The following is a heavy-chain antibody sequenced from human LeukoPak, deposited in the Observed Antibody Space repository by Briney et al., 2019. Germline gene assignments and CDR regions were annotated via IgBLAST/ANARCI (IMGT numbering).Heavy chain of an antibody. Sequence: PGGSLRLSCASSLFTFISYALNWVRQAPGKGLEWVSTISGSGGSTYYADSVRGRFTISRHNSKNTMYLQMNSLRAEDTAVYYCSKDCSSTGCYSDWGQGTLVTVSS. D-gene: IGHD2-2*02. CDR3: SKDCSSTGCYSD. CDR1: LFTFISYA. V-gene: IGHV3-23*01. J-gene: IGHJ4*02. CDR2: ISGSGGST.